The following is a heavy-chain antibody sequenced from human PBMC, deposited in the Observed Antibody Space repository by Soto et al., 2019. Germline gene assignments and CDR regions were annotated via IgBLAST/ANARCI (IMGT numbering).Heavy chain of an antibody. V-gene: IGHV4-4*02. D-gene: IGHD6-19*01. CDR2: TRNSGGA. J-gene: IGHJ4*02. CDR1: SGSVFSSNW. CDR3: ASHLVMAGTRGFDH. Sequence: PSETLSLTCAVSSGSVFSSNWWSWVRLPPGKGLEWIGETRNSGGANYNPSLKSRVTIKVDRSRNHIFLELSSVTAADTAVYYCASHLVMAGTRGFDHWGLGTLVTVSS.